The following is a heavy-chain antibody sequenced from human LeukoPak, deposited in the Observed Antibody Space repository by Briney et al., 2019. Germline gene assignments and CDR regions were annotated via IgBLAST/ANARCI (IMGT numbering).Heavy chain of an antibody. D-gene: IGHD1-26*01. V-gene: IGHV4-39*01. CDR2: IYYGGSP. Sequence: SQTLSLTCNVSGGSISTTTNSWGWAWIRQRPTKGLEWIGSIYYGGSPYYTSSLKSRVTISVDTSKNQFSLKLASLTAADTAVYYCARRPIVGSTGFYFDPWGPGTLVTVSS. CDR3: ARRPIVGSTGFYFDP. J-gene: IGHJ5*02. CDR1: GGSISTTTNS.